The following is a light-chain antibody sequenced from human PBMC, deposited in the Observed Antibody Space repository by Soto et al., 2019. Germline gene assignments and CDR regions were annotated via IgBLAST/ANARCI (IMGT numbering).Light chain of an antibody. CDR3: QQYGSSPRT. CDR1: QSVSSNY. V-gene: IGKV3-20*01. J-gene: IGKJ1*01. CDR2: GAS. Sequence: EIVLTQSSGTLSLSPGERATLSCRTSQSVSSNYVAWYQQKPGQSPRLLIYGASSRATGIPDRFSGSGSGTDFTLTISRLEPEDFAVYYCQQYGSSPRTFGQGTKVDIK.